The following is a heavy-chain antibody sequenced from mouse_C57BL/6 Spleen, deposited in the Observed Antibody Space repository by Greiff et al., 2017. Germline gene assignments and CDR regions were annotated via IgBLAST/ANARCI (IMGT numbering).Heavy chain of an antibody. J-gene: IGHJ4*01. CDR1: GYAFSSSW. V-gene: IGHV1-82*01. Sequence: VQLQQSGPELVKPGASVKISCKASGYAFSSSWMNWVKQRPGKGLEWIGRIYPGDGDTNYNGKFKGKATLTADKSSSTAYRQLSSLTSEDSAVYFCARSPITTVVATDYAMDYWGQGTSVTVSS. CDR3: ARSPITTVVATDYAMDY. D-gene: IGHD1-1*01. CDR2: IYPGDGDT.